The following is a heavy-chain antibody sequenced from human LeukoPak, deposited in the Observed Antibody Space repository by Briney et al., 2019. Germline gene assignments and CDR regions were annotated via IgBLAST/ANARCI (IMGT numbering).Heavy chain of an antibody. CDR3: ASRPFETTVVPWDFY. J-gene: IGHJ4*02. CDR2: IRPMNSDV. CDR1: GYNFNTYW. D-gene: IGHD4-17*01. Sequence: GESLKISCKGSGYNFNTYWVAWVRQLPGKGLEWMGIIRPMNSDVRYSPSFQGQVAISADRSINTAYLQWSSLTASDTVMYYCASRPFETTVVPWDFYWGQGTQVTVSS. V-gene: IGHV5-51*01.